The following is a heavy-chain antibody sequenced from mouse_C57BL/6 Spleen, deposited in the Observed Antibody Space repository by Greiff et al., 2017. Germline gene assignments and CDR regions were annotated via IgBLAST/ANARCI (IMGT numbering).Heavy chain of an antibody. D-gene: IGHD4-1*01. CDR1: GYTFTSYW. CDR3: ARRGKNWDDDENFDY. Sequence: QVQLQQPGAELVKPGASVKLSCTASGYTFTSYWMHWVKQRPGRGLEWIGRIDPNSGGTKYNEKFKSKATLTVDKPSSTAYMQLSSLTSEDSAVYYCARRGKNWDDDENFDYWGQGTTLTVSS. J-gene: IGHJ2*01. CDR2: IDPNSGGT. V-gene: IGHV1-72*01.